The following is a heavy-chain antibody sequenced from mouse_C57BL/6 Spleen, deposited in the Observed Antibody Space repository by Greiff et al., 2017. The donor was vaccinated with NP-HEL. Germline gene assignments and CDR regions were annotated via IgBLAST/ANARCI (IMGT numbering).Heavy chain of an antibody. CDR1: GFTFSDAW. J-gene: IGHJ1*03. CDR3: TSSSFYDYDKYFDV. V-gene: IGHV6-6*01. D-gene: IGHD2-4*01. CDR2: IRNKANNHAT. Sequence: EVMLVESGGGLVQPGGSMKLSCAASGFTFSDAWMDWVRQSPEKGLEWVAEIRNKANNHATYYAESVKGRFTISRDDSKSSVYLQMNSLRAEDTGIYYCTSSSFYDYDKYFDVWGTGTTVTVSS.